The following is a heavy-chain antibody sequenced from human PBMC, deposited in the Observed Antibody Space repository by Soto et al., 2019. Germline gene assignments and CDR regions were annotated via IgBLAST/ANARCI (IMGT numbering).Heavy chain of an antibody. CDR2: IYHSGST. D-gene: IGHD3-16*01. CDR1: GDSISRGGYY. J-gene: IGHJ5*02. CDR3: VRDGAGAYGLAWFGP. V-gene: IGHV4-31*03. Sequence: QVQLQESGPGLVKPSQTLSLSCTVSGDSISRGGYYWNWIRQHPRKGLEWIGYIYHSGSTNYNPSPKSRFTISVDTSKNPLSLALASVTAAAPAVYYCVRDGAGAYGLAWFGPWGQGILVTVSS.